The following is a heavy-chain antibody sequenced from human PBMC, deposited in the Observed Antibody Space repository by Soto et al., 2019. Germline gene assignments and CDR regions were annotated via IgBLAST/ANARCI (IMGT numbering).Heavy chain of an antibody. J-gene: IGHJ4*02. D-gene: IGHD7-27*01. Sequence: QVQLQESGPILVKPSQTLSLTCTVSTVSISSIYDYWSWIRQSPDKGLEWIGQIYNDGSTYNNPSCMGRVTMSVDSSKSQCSLRLMAVTAADTVVYYCARGPSGEKVVYWGQGTVVTV. CDR3: ARGPSGEKVVY. CDR2: IYNDGST. V-gene: IGHV4-30-4*01. CDR1: TVSISSIYDY.